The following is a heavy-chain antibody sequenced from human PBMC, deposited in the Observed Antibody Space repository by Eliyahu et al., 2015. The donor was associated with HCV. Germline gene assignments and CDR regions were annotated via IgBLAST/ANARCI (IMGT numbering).Heavy chain of an antibody. J-gene: IGHJ4*02. CDR1: GYTFXSYD. Sequence: QVQLVQSGAEVKKPGASVKVSCKASGYTFXSYDINWVRQATGQGLEWMGWMNPNSGNTGYAQKFQGRVTMTRNTSITTAYMELSSLRSEDTAVYYCARILHSYAGSGSDSLAYWGQGTLVTVSS. CDR3: ARILHSYAGSGSDSLAY. V-gene: IGHV1-8*01. D-gene: IGHD3-22*01. CDR2: MNPNSGNT.